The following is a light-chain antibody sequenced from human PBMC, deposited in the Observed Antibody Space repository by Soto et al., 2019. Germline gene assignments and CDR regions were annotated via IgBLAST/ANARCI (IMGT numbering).Light chain of an antibody. CDR3: QHYNSYSEA. J-gene: IGKJ1*01. Sequence: EVVTTQSPATLSVSPGERATLSCRASQGLGTNLAWYQQKPGQAPRLLIYAASTRATGVPGRFSGSGSGTEFTLTISSLQSEDFANYYCQHYNSYSEAFGQGTKVDIK. CDR1: QGLGTN. V-gene: IGKV3-15*01. CDR2: AAS.